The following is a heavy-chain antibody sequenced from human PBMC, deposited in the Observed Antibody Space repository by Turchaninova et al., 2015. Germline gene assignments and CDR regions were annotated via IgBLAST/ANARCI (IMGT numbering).Heavy chain of an antibody. J-gene: IGHJ4*02. CDR2: TYSRSKWYN. CDR1: GASVSSYSAT. V-gene: IGHV6-1*01. D-gene: IGHD2-21*01. Sequence: QVQLQQSGPGLVKPSQTRSLTCAISGASVSSYSATWIWLRQSPSRGLSWLGRTYSRSKWYNDYAISMKSRITFNPDTSKNQFSLKLNSVTPDDTAVYYCARGIAHYFDYWGQGTLVTVSS. CDR3: ARGIAHYFDY.